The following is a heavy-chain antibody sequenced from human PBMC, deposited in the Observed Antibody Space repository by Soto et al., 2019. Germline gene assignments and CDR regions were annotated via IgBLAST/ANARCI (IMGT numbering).Heavy chain of an antibody. CDR2: INAGNGNT. Sequence: GASVKVSCKASGYTFTIYAMHWVRQAPGQRLEWMGWINAGNGNTKYSQKFQGRVTITRDTSASTAYMELSSLRSEDTAVYYCARDLSGGSPIAFDIWGQGTMVTVSS. D-gene: IGHD2-15*01. CDR1: GYTFTIYA. J-gene: IGHJ3*02. V-gene: IGHV1-3*01. CDR3: ARDLSGGSPIAFDI.